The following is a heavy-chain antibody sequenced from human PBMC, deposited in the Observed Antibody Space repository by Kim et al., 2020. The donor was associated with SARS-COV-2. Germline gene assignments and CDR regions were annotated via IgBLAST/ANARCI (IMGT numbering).Heavy chain of an antibody. J-gene: IGHJ4*02. CDR3: AKDRYDISGYVDY. D-gene: IGHD3-22*01. V-gene: IGHV3-30*02. Sequence: YADSEKGRFTISKDNSKNTLYLQMNSLRAEDTAVYYCAKDRYDISGYVDYWGQGTLVTVSS.